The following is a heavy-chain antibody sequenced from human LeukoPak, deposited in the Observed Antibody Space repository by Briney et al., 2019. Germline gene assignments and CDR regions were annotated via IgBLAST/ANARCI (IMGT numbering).Heavy chain of an antibody. CDR2: ISAYNGNT. D-gene: IGHD6-19*01. CDR3: ARTTKQWPTRWYFDL. V-gene: IGHV1-18*01. J-gene: IGHJ2*01. Sequence: ASVKVSCKASGYTFTSYGISWVRQAPGQGLEWMGWISAYNGNTNYAQKLQGRVTMTTDTSTSTAYMELRSLRSDDTAVYYCARTTKQWPTRWYFDLWGRGTLVTVSS. CDR1: GYTFTSYG.